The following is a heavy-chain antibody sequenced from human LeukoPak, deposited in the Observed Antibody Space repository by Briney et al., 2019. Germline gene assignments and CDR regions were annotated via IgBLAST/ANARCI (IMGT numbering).Heavy chain of an antibody. J-gene: IGHJ6*02. Sequence: GWSLRLSCAASGFTFSSYSMNWVRQAPGKGLEWVSSISSSSSYIYYADSVKGRFTISRDNAKNSLYLQMNSLRAEDTAVYYCARDPRDYYGMDVWGQGTTVTVSS. V-gene: IGHV3-21*01. CDR1: GFTFSSYS. CDR2: ISSSSSYI. CDR3: ARDPRDYYGMDV.